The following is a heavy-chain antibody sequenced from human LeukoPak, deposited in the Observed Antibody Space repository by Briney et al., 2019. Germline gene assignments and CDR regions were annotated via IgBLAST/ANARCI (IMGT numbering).Heavy chain of an antibody. J-gene: IGHJ4*02. Sequence: SPTLSLTWTVSGGSISSSSYYWDWIRQPPGKGLEWIVSIYYTGSTYYTPSLKSRVTISIDTSKSHFSLRLGSVAAADTAVYYCARGGGSSGYFDYWGQGTLVTVSS. V-gene: IGHV4-39*02. CDR2: IYYTGST. CDR1: GGSISSSSYY. CDR3: ARGGGSSGYFDY. D-gene: IGHD3-22*01.